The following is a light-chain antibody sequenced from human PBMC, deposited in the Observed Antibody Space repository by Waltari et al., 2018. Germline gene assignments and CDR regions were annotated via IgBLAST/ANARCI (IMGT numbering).Light chain of an antibody. V-gene: IGKV3-15*01. Sequence: EIVMTQSPATLSVSPGERDTLPCRASQSVSSNLAWYQQKPGQAPRLLIYGASTRATGIPARFSGSGSGTEFTLTISSLQSEDFAVYYCQQYNNWPPAFGQGTKVEIK. CDR3: QQYNNWPPA. CDR1: QSVSSN. CDR2: GAS. J-gene: IGKJ1*01.